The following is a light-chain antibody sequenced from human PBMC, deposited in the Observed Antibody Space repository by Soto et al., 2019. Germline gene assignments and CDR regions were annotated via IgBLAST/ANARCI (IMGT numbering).Light chain of an antibody. CDR2: AAS. CDR1: QSISSY. Sequence: DVQMPQTPPSLLAPVGSIVNITCRASQSISSYLNWHQQKPGKAPKLLIYAASSLQSGVPSRFSGSGSGTEFTLTISSLQPEDFATYYCQQLNSYPRTFAQRSKVDI. V-gene: IGKV1-9*01. J-gene: IGKJ1*01. CDR3: QQLNSYPRT.